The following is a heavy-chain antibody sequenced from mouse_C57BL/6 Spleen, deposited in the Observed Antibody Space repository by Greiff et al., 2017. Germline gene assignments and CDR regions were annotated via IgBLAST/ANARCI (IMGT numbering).Heavy chain of an antibody. V-gene: IGHV1-53*01. J-gene: IGHJ4*01. CDR1: GYTFTSYW. D-gene: IGHD2-1*01. CDR3: ERSDYYDYDAMDY. CDR2: INPSNGGT. Sequence: QVQLQQPGPELVKPGASVKLSCKASGYTFTSYWMHWVKQRPGQGLEWIGNINPSNGGTNYNEKFKSKATLTVDKSSSTAYMQLSSLTSEDSAVYYCERSDYYDYDAMDYWGQGTSVTVSS.